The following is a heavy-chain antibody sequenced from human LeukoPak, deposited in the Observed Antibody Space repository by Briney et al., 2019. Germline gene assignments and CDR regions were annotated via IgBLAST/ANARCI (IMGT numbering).Heavy chain of an antibody. V-gene: IGHV4-30-2*03. CDR3: ARLVEYGSSSFDS. CDR2: IYHSGST. J-gene: IGHJ4*02. CDR1: GGSISSGGYY. Sequence: SETLSLTCTVSGGSISSGGYYWSWIRQPPGKGLEWIGYIYHSGSTYYNPSLKSRVTISVDTSKNQFSLKLNFVTAADTAVYYCARLVEYGSSSFDSWGQGTLVTVSS. D-gene: IGHD6-6*01.